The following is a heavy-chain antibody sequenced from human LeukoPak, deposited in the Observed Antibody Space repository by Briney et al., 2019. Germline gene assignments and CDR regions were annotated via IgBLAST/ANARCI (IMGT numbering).Heavy chain of an antibody. J-gene: IGHJ3*02. CDR1: GFTFSSYW. Sequence: QPGGSLRLSCAASGFTFSSYWMAWVRQASGKGLEWVANIRQDGGEIYYVDSVKGRFILSRDNAKNSLYLEMNSLRDEDTAVYYCARDHKGIYGYSYGADAFDIWGQGTMVTVSS. V-gene: IGHV3-7*01. D-gene: IGHD5-18*01. CDR2: IRQDGGEI. CDR3: ARDHKGIYGYSYGADAFDI.